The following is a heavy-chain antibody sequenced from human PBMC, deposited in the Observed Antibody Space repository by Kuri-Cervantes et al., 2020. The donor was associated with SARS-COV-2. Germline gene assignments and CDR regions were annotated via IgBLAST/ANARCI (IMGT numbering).Heavy chain of an antibody. CDR2: INPNSGGT. J-gene: IGHJ4*02. D-gene: IGHD3-10*01. V-gene: IGHV1-2*02. CDR1: GYTFTGYY. CDR3: ASSDRLGEGLRDPLYREGVIQV. Sequence: ASVKVSCKASGYTFTGYYIHWVRQAPGQGLEWTGWINPNSGGTNYAQKFQGRVTMTRDTSISTAYMELSRLRSDDTAVYYCASSDRLGEGLRDPLYREGVIQVWGQGTLVTVSS.